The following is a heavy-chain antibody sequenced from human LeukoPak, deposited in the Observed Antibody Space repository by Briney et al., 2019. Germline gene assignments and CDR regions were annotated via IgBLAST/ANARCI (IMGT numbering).Heavy chain of an antibody. CDR2: IIPIFRTP. Sequence: GSSVKVSCEASGGIFGDYSISWVRQAPGQGLEWMGGIIPIFRTPSYAQEFQGRVTITADESTNTVYMELSSLRSEDTAIYYCAAYDNSGFFFLFDSWGQGFLLTVSS. V-gene: IGHV1-69*01. J-gene: IGHJ4*02. CDR1: GGIFGDYS. D-gene: IGHD3-22*01. CDR3: AAYDNSGFFFLFDS.